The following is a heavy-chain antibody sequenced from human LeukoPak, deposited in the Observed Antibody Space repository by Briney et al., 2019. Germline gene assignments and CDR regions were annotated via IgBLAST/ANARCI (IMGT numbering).Heavy chain of an antibody. V-gene: IGHV3-23*01. J-gene: IGHJ4*02. CDR1: GFTLNINA. CDR3: AKDRTHYNESNGHYYRPNGDY. Sequence: PGGSLRLSCAASGFTLNINAMSWVRQPAGKWREWVSSIINIGDVTFYAGSVKDRFTISRDNSKNTLSLQMRRLRAEDKAVYYCAKDRTHYNESNGHYYRPNGDYWGQGTLVTVSS. D-gene: IGHD3-22*01. CDR2: IINIGDVT.